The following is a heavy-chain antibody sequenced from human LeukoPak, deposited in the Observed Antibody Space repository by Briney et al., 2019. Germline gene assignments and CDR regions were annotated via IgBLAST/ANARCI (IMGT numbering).Heavy chain of an antibody. CDR3: AKGLAWIQLSEFDY. V-gene: IGHV3-30*18. D-gene: IGHD5-18*01. CDR2: ISYDGSNK. Sequence: GGSLRLSCAASGFNFGIHGMHWVRQAPGKGLEWVAVISYDGSNKYYADSVKGRFTISRDNSKNTLYLQMNSLRAEDTAVYYCAKGLAWIQLSEFDYWGQGTLVTVSS. J-gene: IGHJ4*02. CDR1: GFNFGIHG.